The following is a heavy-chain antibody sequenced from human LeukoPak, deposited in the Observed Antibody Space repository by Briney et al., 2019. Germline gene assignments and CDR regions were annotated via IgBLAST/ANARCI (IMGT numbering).Heavy chain of an antibody. V-gene: IGHV3-74*01. CDR2: INTDGRST. D-gene: IGHD2-21*02. CDR1: GFTFRSYW. Sequence: GGSLRLSCAASGFTFRSYWMHWVRQAPGKGLVWVSRINTDGRSTSYADSVKGRFTISRDNAKNTLFLQMNSLRAEDTAVYYCAKTGGRGDPFDYWGQGTLVTVSS. J-gene: IGHJ4*02. CDR3: AKTGGRGDPFDY.